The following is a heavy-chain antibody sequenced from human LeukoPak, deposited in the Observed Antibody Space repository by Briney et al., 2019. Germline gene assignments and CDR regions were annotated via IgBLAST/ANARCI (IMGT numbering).Heavy chain of an antibody. J-gene: IGHJ4*02. D-gene: IGHD3-22*01. Sequence: PGGSLRLSCAASGFTFSNFAMSWVRQAPGKGLEWVSAISGSGGSVYYADSVKGRFTISRDNSKNTLYLQMNSLRAEDAAIYYCARDRRLASFDYGGQGTLVTVSS. CDR1: GFTFSNFA. V-gene: IGHV3-23*01. CDR2: ISGSGGSV. CDR3: ARDRRLASFDY.